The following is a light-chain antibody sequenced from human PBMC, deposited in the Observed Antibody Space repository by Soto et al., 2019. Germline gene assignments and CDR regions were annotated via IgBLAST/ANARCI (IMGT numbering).Light chain of an antibody. CDR3: QHYGSSLWT. Sequence: EIVLTQSPGTPSLSPGERATLSCRASQSVSSTYLAWYQQKPGQAPRLLIFAASNRATGIPDRFSGSGSGTDFTLTISRLEPDDFAVYYCQHYGSSLWTFGQGTKVEIK. J-gene: IGKJ1*01. V-gene: IGKV3-20*01. CDR1: QSVSSTY. CDR2: AAS.